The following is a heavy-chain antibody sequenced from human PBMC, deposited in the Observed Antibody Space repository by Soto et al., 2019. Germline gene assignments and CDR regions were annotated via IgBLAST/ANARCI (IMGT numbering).Heavy chain of an antibody. D-gene: IGHD6-13*01. V-gene: IGHV1-69*01. CDR2: IIPLFGTL. CDR3: ATTPFNMASAGSYYFDS. Sequence: QVKLVQSGTEVKRPGSSVKVSCTASGGTFSNYGLSWVRQAPGHGLQWMGGIIPLFGTLHNAREFQDRVTITADQSTGTASMDLRSLTYDDTAVYFCATTPFNMASAGSYYFDSWGQGILVTVSS. J-gene: IGHJ4*02. CDR1: GGTFSNYG.